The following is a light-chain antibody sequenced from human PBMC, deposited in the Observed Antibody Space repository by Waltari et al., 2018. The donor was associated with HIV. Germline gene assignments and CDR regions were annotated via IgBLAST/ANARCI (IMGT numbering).Light chain of an antibody. CDR1: NIGSKS. V-gene: IGLV3-21*04. CDR2: YDS. J-gene: IGLJ3*02. Sequence: SYVLTQPPSVSVAPGKTARITCGGNNIGSKSVHRYQQKPGQAPVLVIYYDSDWPSGIPERFSGSTSGSTATLTISRVKAGDEADYYCQLWDSSSDHPVFGGGTKLTVL. CDR3: QLWDSSSDHPV.